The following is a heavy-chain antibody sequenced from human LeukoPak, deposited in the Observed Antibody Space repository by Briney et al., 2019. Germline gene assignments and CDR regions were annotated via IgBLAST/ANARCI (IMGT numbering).Heavy chain of an antibody. D-gene: IGHD6-13*01. J-gene: IGHJ6*03. CDR1: GGSFSSYY. CDR3: VRMRALVPYYYMDV. V-gene: IGHV4-39*01. CDR2: VYYVGST. Sequence: SETLSLTCAVYGGSFSSYYWGWIRQPPGKGLEWIGSVYYVGSTYHNPSLKSRVTISVDTSKNQFSLRLSSLTAADTAVYYCVRMRALVPYYYMDVWGKGTTVTISS.